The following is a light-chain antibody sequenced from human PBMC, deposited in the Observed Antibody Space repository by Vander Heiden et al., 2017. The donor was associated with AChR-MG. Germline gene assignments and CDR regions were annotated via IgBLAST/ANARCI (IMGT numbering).Light chain of an antibody. CDR3: QTWGIGIPWV. CDR1: SGHSNYP. CDR2: VNSDGSH. Sequence: QLVLTQSPSASASLGAPVKLTCTLSSGHSNYPIEGRQQQPEKGPRYLRKVNSDGSHTKGDGIPDRFAGSSSGAERYLTIASLLSEDEADYYCQTWGIGIPWVFGGGTKLTVL. V-gene: IGLV4-69*01. J-gene: IGLJ3*02.